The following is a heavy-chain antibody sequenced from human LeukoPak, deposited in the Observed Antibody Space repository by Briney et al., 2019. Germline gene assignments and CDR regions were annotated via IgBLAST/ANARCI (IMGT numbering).Heavy chain of an antibody. CDR1: GYTFTSYG. CDR3: ARCGRSGWYGDYYYMDV. Sequence: ASVKVSCKASGYTFTSYGISWVRQAPGQGLEWMGWISAYNGNTNYAQNLQGRVTMTTDTSTRTAYMEVRSLRSDGTAVYYCARCGRSGWYGDYYYMDVWGKGTTVTVSS. CDR2: ISAYNGNT. V-gene: IGHV1-18*01. J-gene: IGHJ6*03. D-gene: IGHD6-19*01.